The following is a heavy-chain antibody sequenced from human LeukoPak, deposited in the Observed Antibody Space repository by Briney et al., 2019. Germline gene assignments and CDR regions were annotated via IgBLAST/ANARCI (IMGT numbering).Heavy chain of an antibody. J-gene: IGHJ6*02. CDR2: ISGSGGST. CDR1: GFAFRNYA. V-gene: IGHV3-23*01. CDR3: AKAQGVPAAGYYYGMDV. Sequence: GGSLRLSCVASGFAFRNYAMSWVRQAPGKGLEWVSAISGSGGSTYYADSVKGRFTISRDNSKNTLYLQMNSLRAEDTAVYYCAKAQGVPAAGYYYGMDVWGQGTTVTVSS. D-gene: IGHD2-2*01.